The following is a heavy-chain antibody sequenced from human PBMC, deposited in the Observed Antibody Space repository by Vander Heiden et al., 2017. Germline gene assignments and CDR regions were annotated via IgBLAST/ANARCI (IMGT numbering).Heavy chain of an antibody. Sequence: QVQLQESGPGLVKYSETLSLTCTVSGGSVTSHHWSWIRQPPGKGLEWIGYIFYSGSTNYNPSLKSRVTISVDTSKNQFSLRLSSVTAADTAVYYCARRRDGYNSFDYWGQGTLVTVSS. D-gene: IGHD5-12*01. J-gene: IGHJ4*02. CDR3: ARRRDGYNSFDY. V-gene: IGHV4-59*08. CDR1: GGSVTSHH. CDR2: IFYSGST.